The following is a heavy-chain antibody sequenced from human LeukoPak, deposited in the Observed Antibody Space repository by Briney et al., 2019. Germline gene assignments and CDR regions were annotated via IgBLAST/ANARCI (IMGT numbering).Heavy chain of an antibody. V-gene: IGHV4-59*01. Sequence: SETLSLTCTVSGGSISSYYWNWIRQPPGKGLEWIGYIYYSGSTNYNPSLKSRVTISVDTSKNQFSLKLSSVTAADTAVYYCARYRAGWPQFGWFDPWGQGTLVTVSS. CDR3: ARYRAGWPQFGWFDP. J-gene: IGHJ5*02. CDR2: IYYSGST. D-gene: IGHD5-24*01. CDR1: GGSISSYY.